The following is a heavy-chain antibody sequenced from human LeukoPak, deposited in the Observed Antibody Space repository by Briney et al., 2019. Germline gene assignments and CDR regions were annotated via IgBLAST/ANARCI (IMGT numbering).Heavy chain of an antibody. D-gene: IGHD5-18*01. Sequence: GGSLRLSCAASGFTFSSYWMSWVRQAPGKGLEWVANIKQDGSEKYYVDSVKGQFTISRDNAKNSLYLQMNSLRAEDTAVYYCARLRGYSYGKLDYWGQGTLVTVSS. V-gene: IGHV3-7*01. CDR1: GFTFSSYW. J-gene: IGHJ4*02. CDR3: ARLRGYSYGKLDY. CDR2: IKQDGSEK.